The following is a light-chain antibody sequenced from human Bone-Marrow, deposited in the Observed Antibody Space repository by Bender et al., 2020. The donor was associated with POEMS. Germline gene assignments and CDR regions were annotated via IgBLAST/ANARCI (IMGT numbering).Light chain of an antibody. CDR2: KDS. J-gene: IGLJ2*01. Sequence: SYELTQPPSVSVSPGQTARITCSGDGLSQQYAFWYQQGPGQAPVMVIYKDSKRPSGIPERFSGSSSGTTVTLTINGVQAEDEAVYYCQSADSSGDYVVFGGGTKLTVL. V-gene: IGLV3-25*03. CDR1: GLSQQY. CDR3: QSADSSGDYVV.